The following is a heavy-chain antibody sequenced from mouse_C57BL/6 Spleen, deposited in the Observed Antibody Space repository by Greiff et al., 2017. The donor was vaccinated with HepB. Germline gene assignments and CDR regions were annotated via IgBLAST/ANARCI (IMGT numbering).Heavy chain of an antibody. CDR2: FHPYNDDT. V-gene: IGHV1-47*01. J-gene: IGHJ4*01. CDR1: GYTFTTYP. CDR3: ARGGLLHLWSYAMDY. D-gene: IGHD2-3*01. Sequence: QVHVKQSGAELVKPGASVKMSCKASGYTFTTYPIEWMKQNHGKSLEWIGNFHPYNDDTKYNEKFKGKATLTLEKSSSTVYLGLSRLTADDSAVYYCARGGLLHLWSYAMDYWGQGTSVTVSS.